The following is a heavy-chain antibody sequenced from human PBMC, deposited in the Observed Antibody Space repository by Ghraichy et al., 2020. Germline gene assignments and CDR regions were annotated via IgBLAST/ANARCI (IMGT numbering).Heavy chain of an antibody. CDR2: ISGISAYV. Sequence: GGSLRLSCAASGFGLSGDTMSWVRQAPGMGLEWVSSISGISAYVYYADSVKGRFTISRDNAKNSLYLQMNSLRAEDTAVYYCARDPPRKGTGWYYFDSWGQGTLVTVSS. CDR1: GFGLSGDT. V-gene: IGHV3-21*01. D-gene: IGHD6-19*01. J-gene: IGHJ4*02. CDR3: ARDPPRKGTGWYYFDS.